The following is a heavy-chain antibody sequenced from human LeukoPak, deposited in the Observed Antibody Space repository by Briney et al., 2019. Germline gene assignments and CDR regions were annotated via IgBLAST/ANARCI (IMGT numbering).Heavy chain of an antibody. CDR2: INAGSGNT. CDR3: ARGTRWWLLLEYYYGMDV. CDR1: GYTFTSYA. J-gene: IGHJ6*02. Sequence: ASVKVSCKASGYTFTSYAMHWVRQAPGQRLEWMGWINAGSGNTKYSQKFQGRVTITRDTSASTAYMELSSLRSEDTAVYYCARGTRWWLLLEYYYGMDVWGQGTTVTVSS. D-gene: IGHD5-12*01. V-gene: IGHV1-3*01.